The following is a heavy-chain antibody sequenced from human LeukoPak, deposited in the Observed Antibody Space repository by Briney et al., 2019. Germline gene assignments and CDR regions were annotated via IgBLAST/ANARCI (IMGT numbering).Heavy chain of an antibody. Sequence: GGSLRLSCAASGFTFSSYGMHWVRQAPGKGLEWVAFIRYDGSNKYDADSVKGRFTISRDNSKNTLYLQMNSLRAEDTAVYYCASPTVTTAFYDYWGQGTLVTVSS. CDR2: IRYDGSNK. J-gene: IGHJ4*01. D-gene: IGHD4-11*01. CDR1: GFTFSSYG. CDR3: ASPTVTTAFYDY. V-gene: IGHV3-30*02.